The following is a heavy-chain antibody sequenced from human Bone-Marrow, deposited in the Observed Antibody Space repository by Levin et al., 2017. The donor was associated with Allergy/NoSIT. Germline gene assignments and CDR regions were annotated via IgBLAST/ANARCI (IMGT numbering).Heavy chain of an antibody. Sequence: GGSLRLSCAASGFTFSSYAMSWVRQAPGKGLDWVSAISGSGTSTYYADSVTGRFTISRDNSMTTLYLQMNSLRAEDAAVYYCAKGAGWVAGAVALIWGQGTLVTVSS. CDR1: GFTFSSYA. V-gene: IGHV3-23*01. CDR2: ISGSGTST. J-gene: IGHJ4*02. D-gene: IGHD6-19*01. CDR3: AKGAGWVAGAVALI.